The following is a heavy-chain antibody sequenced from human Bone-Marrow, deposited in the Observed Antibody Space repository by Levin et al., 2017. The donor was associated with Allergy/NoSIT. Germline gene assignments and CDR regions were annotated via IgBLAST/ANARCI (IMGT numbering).Heavy chain of an antibody. CDR2: ISGSSSYT. CDR3: ARGRVRGYTYGFGY. J-gene: IGHJ4*02. V-gene: IGHV3-11*05. Sequence: GESLKISCAVSGFTFSDYYMGWIRQAPGKGLEWISCISGSSSYTKYAESVKGRFTVSRDNAHNSVYLQMVSLRAEDTGVYYCARGRVRGYTYGFGYWGQGTLLTVSS. D-gene: IGHD5-12*01. CDR1: GFTFSDYY.